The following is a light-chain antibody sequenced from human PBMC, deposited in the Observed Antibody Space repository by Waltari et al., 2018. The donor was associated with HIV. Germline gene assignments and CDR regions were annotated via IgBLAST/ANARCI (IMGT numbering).Light chain of an antibody. CDR1: NIDIAFFSI. CDR3: SSYTTSSSLA. V-gene: IGLV2-14*01. CDR2: RGS. J-gene: IGLJ3*02. Sequence: QSALTQPASVSGSPGQTITISCSARNIDIAFFSIVSWYQQFPGKAPQLIIYRGSSRPSGISSRFSASVSGYTASLTLSGLQPEDEAAYFCSSYTTSSSLAFGGGTSLTVL.